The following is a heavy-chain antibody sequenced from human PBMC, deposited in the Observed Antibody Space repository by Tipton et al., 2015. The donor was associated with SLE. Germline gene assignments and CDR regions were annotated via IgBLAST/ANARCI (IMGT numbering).Heavy chain of an antibody. D-gene: IGHD2-8*01. V-gene: IGHV4-39*01. CDR1: GGSISSSSYF. CDR3: ARHDTNYGRNWFDP. J-gene: IGHJ5*02. CDR2: IYQSGTT. Sequence: TLSLTCTVSGGSISSSSYFWGWIRQPPGKGLEWIGSIYQSGTTYYNPSLKSRVTMSVDTSKNHFSLKLSSVTAADTAVYYCARHDTNYGRNWFDPWGQGTLVTVSS.